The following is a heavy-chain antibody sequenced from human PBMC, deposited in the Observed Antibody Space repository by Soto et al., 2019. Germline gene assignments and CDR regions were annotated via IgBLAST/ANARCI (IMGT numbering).Heavy chain of an antibody. CDR2: VYYTGDT. J-gene: IGHJ6*02. D-gene: IGHD4-17*01. V-gene: IGHV4-59*08. CDR3: VRQGIDYLHGLVDV. CDR1: IGPDRSPN. Sequence: QVQLQQSGPRLVKPSATLSLTCTVSIGPDRSPNWGWLRQPPGRGLEWTGYVYYTGDTAYNPSLRGRVTISADTSTNDISLTLNSVTAADTAVYYCVRQGIDYLHGLVDVWGQGTTVSVSS.